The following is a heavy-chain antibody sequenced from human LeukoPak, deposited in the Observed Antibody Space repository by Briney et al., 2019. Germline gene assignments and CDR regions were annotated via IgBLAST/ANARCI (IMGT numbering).Heavy chain of an antibody. Sequence: SVKVSCKASGGTFSSYAISWVRQAPGQGLEWMGGIIPIFGTANYAQKFQGRVTITADESTSTASMELSSLRSEDTAVYYCARDDQSGYDYFDYWGQGTLVTVSS. D-gene: IGHD3-3*01. J-gene: IGHJ4*02. V-gene: IGHV1-69*13. CDR2: IIPIFGTA. CDR3: ARDDQSGYDYFDY. CDR1: GGTFSSYA.